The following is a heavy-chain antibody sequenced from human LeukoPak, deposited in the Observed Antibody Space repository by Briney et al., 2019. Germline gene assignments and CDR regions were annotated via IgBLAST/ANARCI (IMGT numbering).Heavy chain of an antibody. Sequence: GGSLRLSCAAYGFTFSSYEMNWVRQAPGKGLEWVSYISSSGSTKYYADSVKGRFTISRDNAKNSLYLQMNSLRAEDTAVYYCAREWSGFGELPDYWGQGTLVTVSS. D-gene: IGHD3-10*01. CDR2: ISSSGSTK. J-gene: IGHJ4*02. CDR3: AREWSGFGELPDY. CDR1: GFTFSSYE. V-gene: IGHV3-48*03.